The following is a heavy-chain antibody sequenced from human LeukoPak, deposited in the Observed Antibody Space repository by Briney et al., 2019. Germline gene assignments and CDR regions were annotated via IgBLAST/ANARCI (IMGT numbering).Heavy chain of an antibody. D-gene: IGHD6-19*01. V-gene: IGHV4-4*09. CDR1: GGSISSHY. CDR2: IYLRESA. J-gene: IGHJ4*02. Sequence: PSETLSLTCTVSGGSISSHYWSWIRQPPGKGLEWVGYIYLRESANYNPSLKSRVTISVDTSKNQFSLKLSSVTAADTAVYYCARMSSGWYDYWGQGTLVTVSS. CDR3: ARMSSGWYDY.